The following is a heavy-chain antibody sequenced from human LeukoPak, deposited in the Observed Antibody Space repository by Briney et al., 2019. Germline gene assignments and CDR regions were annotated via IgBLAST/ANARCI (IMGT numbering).Heavy chain of an antibody. CDR1: GFTFSTYD. V-gene: IGHV3-30*03. CDR2: ISFDGSDK. Sequence: SLRLSCAASGFTFSTYDMHWVRQAPGKGLEWVAVISFDGSDKYYADSVKGRFTISRDNSKNTLYLQMNTLRAEDTAVYYCARVYGDYDHWGQGTLVTVSS. J-gene: IGHJ4*02. CDR3: ARVYGDYDH. D-gene: IGHD4-17*01.